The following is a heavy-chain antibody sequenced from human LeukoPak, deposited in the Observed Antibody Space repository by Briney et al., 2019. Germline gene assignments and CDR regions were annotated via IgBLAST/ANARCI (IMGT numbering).Heavy chain of an antibody. CDR1: GDSISGFY. D-gene: IGHD3-22*01. CDR2: SYSSGST. Sequence: PSETLSLTCTVSGDSISGFYWSWIRQPPGEGLEWIGDSYSSGSTNYNPSLKSRVTISVYTSKNQFSLKLSSVTAADTAVYYCARLKYYYDSSGYRAEYFQHWGQGTLVTVSS. J-gene: IGHJ1*01. V-gene: IGHV4-59*01. CDR3: ARLKYYYDSSGYRAEYFQH.